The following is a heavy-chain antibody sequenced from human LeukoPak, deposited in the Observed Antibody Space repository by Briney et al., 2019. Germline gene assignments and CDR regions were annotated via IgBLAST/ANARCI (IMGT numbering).Heavy chain of an antibody. J-gene: IGHJ4*02. D-gene: IGHD3-10*01. CDR3: ARVGYYGSGSYYG. CDR2: VNPDTGNT. Sequence: GASVKVSCKAAGCSFTTFHINWVRQAPGQGPEWMGWVNPDTGNTGFAQKFQGRVTITADESTSTAYMELSSLRSEDTAVYYCARVGYYGSGSYYGWGQGTLVTVSS. V-gene: IGHV1-8*03. CDR1: GCSFTTFH.